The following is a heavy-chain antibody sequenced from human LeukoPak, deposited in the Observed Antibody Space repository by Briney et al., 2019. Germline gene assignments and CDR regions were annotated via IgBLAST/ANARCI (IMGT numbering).Heavy chain of an antibody. D-gene: IGHD3-16*01. J-gene: IGHJ6*03. CDR2: IYYSGST. CDR1: GGSFSGYY. V-gene: IGHV4-59*01. Sequence: SETLSLTCAVYGGSFSGYYWSWIRQPPGKGLEWIGYIYYSGSTNYNPSLKSRVTISVDTSKKQFSLKLTSVTVADTAVYYCARETSQKGAHYMDVWGKGTTVTISS. CDR3: ARETSQKGAHYMDV.